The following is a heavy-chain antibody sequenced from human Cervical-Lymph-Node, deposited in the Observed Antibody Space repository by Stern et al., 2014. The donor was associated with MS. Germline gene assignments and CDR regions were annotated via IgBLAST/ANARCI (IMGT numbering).Heavy chain of an antibody. D-gene: IGHD5-12*01. CDR2: ISSTGTIS. CDR1: GFTFSSYS. CDR3: AREWRMANRGYQYFFDS. V-gene: IGHV3-48*01. Sequence: EVQLVESGGGSVQPGGSLRLSCAASGFTFSSYSMDWVRQAPGKGLEWISYISSTGTISYYADSVKGRFTISRDNAKNSLFLEINNLRAEDTAVYYCAREWRMANRGYQYFFDSWGQGALVTVSS. J-gene: IGHJ4*02.